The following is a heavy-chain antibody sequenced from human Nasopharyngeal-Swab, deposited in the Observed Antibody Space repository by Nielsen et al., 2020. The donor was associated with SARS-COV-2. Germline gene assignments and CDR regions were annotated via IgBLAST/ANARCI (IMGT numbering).Heavy chain of an antibody. V-gene: IGHV3-30*04. CDR2: ISYDGSNK. Sequence: GGSLRLSCAASGSTFSSYAMHWVRQAPGKGLEWVAVISYDGSNKYYADSVKGRFTISRDNSKNTLYLQMNSLRAEDTAVYYCARDDYGDYVWSFDYWGQGTLVTVSS. J-gene: IGHJ4*02. CDR3: ARDDYGDYVWSFDY. CDR1: GSTFSSYA. D-gene: IGHD4-17*01.